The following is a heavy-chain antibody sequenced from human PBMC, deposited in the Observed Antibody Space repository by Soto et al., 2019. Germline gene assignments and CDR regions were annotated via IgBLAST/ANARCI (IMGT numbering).Heavy chain of an antibody. D-gene: IGHD3-10*01. Sequence: EVPLLESGGGLVQPGGSLRLSCAASGFTFSSYAMSWVRQAPGKGLEWVSAISGSGGSTYYADSVKGRFTISRDNSKNTLYLQMNSLRAEDTAVYYCAKDKKWFGELPDYWGQGTLVTVSS. J-gene: IGHJ4*02. CDR2: ISGSGGST. CDR3: AKDKKWFGELPDY. V-gene: IGHV3-23*01. CDR1: GFTFSSYA.